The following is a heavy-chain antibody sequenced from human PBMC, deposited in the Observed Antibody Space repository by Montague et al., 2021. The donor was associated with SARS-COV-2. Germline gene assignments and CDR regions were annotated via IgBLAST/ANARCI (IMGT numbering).Heavy chain of an antibody. J-gene: IGHJ4*02. Sequence: SETLSLTCTVSGGSISGYYWSWIRQPPGKGPEWIGNIYDTGNTNYNPSLKSRVTISEDTSKNQFSLRLTSVTAADTAVYYCARAQNTCFIANCVNYFDSWGLGALVTVSS. CDR1: GGSISGYY. CDR3: ARAQNTCFIANCVNYFDS. V-gene: IGHV4-59*01. CDR2: IYDTGNT. D-gene: IGHD1-1*01.